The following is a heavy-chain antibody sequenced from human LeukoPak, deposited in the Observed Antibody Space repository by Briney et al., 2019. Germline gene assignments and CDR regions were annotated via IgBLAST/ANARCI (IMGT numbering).Heavy chain of an antibody. Sequence: PSETLSLTCAVYGGSFSGYYWSWIRQPPGKGLEWIGEINHSGSTNYNPSLKSRVTISVDTSKNQFSLKLSSVTAADTAVYYCASWYNWNPVGSDYWGQGTLVTVSS. CDR3: ASWYNWNPVGSDY. CDR2: INHSGST. V-gene: IGHV4-34*01. J-gene: IGHJ4*02. D-gene: IGHD1-20*01. CDR1: GGSFSGYY.